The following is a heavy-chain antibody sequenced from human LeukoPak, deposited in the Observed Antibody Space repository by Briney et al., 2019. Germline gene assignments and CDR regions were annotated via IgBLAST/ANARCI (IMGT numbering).Heavy chain of an antibody. V-gene: IGHV3-21*01. CDR2: IISSSSYI. J-gene: IGHJ5*02. D-gene: IGHD5-12*01. Sequence: GGSLRLSCAASGFTFSSYTMNWVRQAPGKGLEWVSSIISSSSYIYYADSVKGRFTISRDNANNSLYLQMNSLRAEDTAVYYCARSSSSGYDLYEAWGQGTLVTVSS. CDR1: GFTFSSYT. CDR3: ARSSSSGYDLYEA.